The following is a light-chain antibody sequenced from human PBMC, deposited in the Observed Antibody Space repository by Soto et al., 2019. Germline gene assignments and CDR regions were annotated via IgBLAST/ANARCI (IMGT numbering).Light chain of an antibody. J-gene: IGKJ1*01. CDR3: QQYKHWPRT. CDR1: QSVGSS. CDR2: DAA. Sequence: EIVMTQSPATLSVSPGEGATLSCRASQSVGSSLAWYQQKPGQAPRLLFYDAATRASGIAARFSGSGSGTEFTLTISNLQSEDFAVYYCQQYKHWPRTFGQGTKVEI. V-gene: IGKV3-15*01.